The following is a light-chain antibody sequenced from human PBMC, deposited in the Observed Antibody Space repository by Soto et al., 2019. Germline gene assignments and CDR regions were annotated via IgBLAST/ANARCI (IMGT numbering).Light chain of an antibody. Sequence: DIQLTQSPSFLSASVGYRVTITCRATQGISTYLAWYQQKPGRAPKLLIYTASTLQSGVPSRFSGSGSGTDFSLTISSLQPEDSATYYCQQRKSYPLTFGGGTKVEIK. CDR3: QQRKSYPLT. CDR1: QGISTY. J-gene: IGKJ4*01. CDR2: TAS. V-gene: IGKV1-9*01.